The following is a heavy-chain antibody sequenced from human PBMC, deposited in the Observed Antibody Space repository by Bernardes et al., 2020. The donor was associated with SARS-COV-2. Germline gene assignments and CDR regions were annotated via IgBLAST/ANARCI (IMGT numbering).Heavy chain of an antibody. CDR1: GFTFTNYW. D-gene: IGHD1-26*01. J-gene: IGHJ4*02. CDR2: INSDGRST. V-gene: IGHV3-74*01. Sequence: GSLRLSCAASGFTFTNYWIHWVRQAPGRGLVWVSRINSDGRSTSYADSVKGRFTISRDNAKNTLYLQMNSLRAEDTAVYFCARALYSGSYFNYWGQGTLVTVSS. CDR3: ARALYSGSYFNY.